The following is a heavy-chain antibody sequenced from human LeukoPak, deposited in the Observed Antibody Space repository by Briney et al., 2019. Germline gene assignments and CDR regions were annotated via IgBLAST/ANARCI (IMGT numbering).Heavy chain of an antibody. CDR1: GGSISSSSYY. J-gene: IGHJ4*02. V-gene: IGHV4-39*01. Sequence: SETLSLTCTVSGGSISSSSYYWGWIRQPPGKGLEWIGSIYYSGSTYYNPSLKSRVTISVDTSKNQFSLKLRSVTAADTAVYYCARQEVARFDFWGQGTLVTVSS. D-gene: IGHD2-15*01. CDR2: IYYSGST. CDR3: ARQEVARFDF.